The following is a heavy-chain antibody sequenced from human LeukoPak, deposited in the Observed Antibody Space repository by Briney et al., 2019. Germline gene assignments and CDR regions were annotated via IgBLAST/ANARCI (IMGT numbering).Heavy chain of an antibody. D-gene: IGHD3-22*01. V-gene: IGHV4-34*01. CDR1: GGSFRDYY. J-gene: IGHJ3*01. CDR2: INHSGST. Sequence: SETLSLTCAVYGGSFRDYYWSWIRQPPGKGLEWIGEINHSGSTNYDPSLKSRVTISLDTSKNQFSLKLTSVTATDTAVYYCAKAPYLSTGSWGQGILVAVSS. CDR3: AKAPYLSTGS.